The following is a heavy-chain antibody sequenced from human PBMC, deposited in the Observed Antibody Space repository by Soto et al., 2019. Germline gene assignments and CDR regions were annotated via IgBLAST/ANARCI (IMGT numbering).Heavy chain of an antibody. D-gene: IGHD2-15*01. CDR1: GDTFTGYY. V-gene: IGHV1-2*02. CDR3: ARDNLSCSGRSCYPPGNWFDP. CDR2: INPNRCGT. Sequence: ASLMVSFKASGDTFTGYYMHWARNAPGHWLVMMGWINPNRCGTTYAQKFQGRVIRTRDTSISTAYMEVGRRRSDDTAVYYCARDNLSCSGRSCYPPGNWFDPWGQGTLVTVSS. J-gene: IGHJ5*02.